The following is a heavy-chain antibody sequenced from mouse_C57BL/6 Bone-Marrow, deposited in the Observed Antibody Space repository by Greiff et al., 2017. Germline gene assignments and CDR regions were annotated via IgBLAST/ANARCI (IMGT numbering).Heavy chain of an antibody. CDR2: ISSGGSYT. D-gene: IGHD3-3*01. Sequence: EVQGVESGGDLVKPGGSLKLSCAASGFTFSSYGMSWVRQTPDKRLEWVATISSGGSYTYYPDSVKGRFTISRDNAKNTLYLQMSSLKSEDTAMYYCARPGRGFDYWGQGTTLTFSS. J-gene: IGHJ2*01. CDR1: GFTFSSYG. CDR3: ARPGRGFDY. V-gene: IGHV5-6*01.